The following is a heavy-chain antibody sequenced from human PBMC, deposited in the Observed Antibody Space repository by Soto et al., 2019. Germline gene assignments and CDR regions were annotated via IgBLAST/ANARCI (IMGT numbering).Heavy chain of an antibody. CDR2: ISSGGDNT. D-gene: IGHD1-26*01. Sequence: DVQLLESGGGLVQPGGSLRLSCAASGFTFSSYAMSWVRQARGKGLEWVSGISSGGDNTNYADSVKGRFTISRDNFENTLYLQMNSLRGEDTAVYYCAKHPGGFYHGTETPWDHWGQGALVTVSS. CDR1: GFTFSSYA. V-gene: IGHV3-23*01. CDR3: AKHPGGFYHGTETPWDH. J-gene: IGHJ4*02.